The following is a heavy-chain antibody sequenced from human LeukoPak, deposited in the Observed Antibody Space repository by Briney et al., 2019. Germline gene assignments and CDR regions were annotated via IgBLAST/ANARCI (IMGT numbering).Heavy chain of an antibody. CDR3: ASLARGYYYYMDV. CDR2: IYPGDSDT. D-gene: IGHD3-10*01. Sequence: GESLKISCKGSGYSFTSYWIGWGRQMPGNGLEWMGIIYPGDSDTRYSPSFQGQVTISADKSISTAYLQWSSLKASDTAMYYCASLARGYYYYMDVWGKGTTVTVSS. CDR1: GYSFTSYW. V-gene: IGHV5-51*01. J-gene: IGHJ6*03.